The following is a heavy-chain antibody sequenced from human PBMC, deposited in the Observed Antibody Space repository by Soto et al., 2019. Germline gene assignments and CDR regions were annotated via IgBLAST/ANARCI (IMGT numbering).Heavy chain of an antibody. V-gene: IGHV1-69*13. J-gene: IGHJ6*02. CDR1: GGTFSSYA. D-gene: IGHD3-3*01. Sequence: ASVKVSCKACGGTFSSYAISWVRQAPGQGLGWMGGIIPIFGTANYAQKFQGRVTITADESTSTAYMELSSLRSEDTAVYYCARGGRVKDFWIGSLPGGYYYVIDVWGQGTTVTGSS. CDR2: IIPIFGTA. CDR3: ARGGRVKDFWIGSLPGGYYYVIDV.